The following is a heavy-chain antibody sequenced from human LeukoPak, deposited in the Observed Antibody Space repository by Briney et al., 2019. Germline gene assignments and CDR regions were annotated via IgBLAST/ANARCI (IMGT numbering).Heavy chain of an antibody. CDR1: GFTFSSYE. V-gene: IGHV3-48*03. D-gene: IGHD2-8*01. CDR2: ISSSGNTI. Sequence: GGSLRLSCAASGFTFSSYEMIWVRQAPGKGLEWVSYISSSGNTIYYAGSVMGRFTISRDNAKNPLYLQMNSLRAGDTAVYYCAREGTKLYNWFDPWGQGTLVTVSP. CDR3: AREGTKLYNWFDP. J-gene: IGHJ5*02.